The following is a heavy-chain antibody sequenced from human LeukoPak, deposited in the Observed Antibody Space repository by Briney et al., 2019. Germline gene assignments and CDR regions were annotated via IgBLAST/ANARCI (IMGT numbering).Heavy chain of an antibody. CDR2: INPNSGGT. CDR1: GYTFTGYY. CDR3: ARAGYSSSGEYYYYMDV. Sequence: GASVKVSCKASGYTFTGYYMHWVRQAPGQGLEWMGWINPNSGGTNYAQKFQGRVTMTRDTSISTAYMELSRLRSDDTAVYYCARAGYSSSGEYYYYMDVWGKGTTVTVSS. J-gene: IGHJ6*03. V-gene: IGHV1-2*02. D-gene: IGHD6-6*01.